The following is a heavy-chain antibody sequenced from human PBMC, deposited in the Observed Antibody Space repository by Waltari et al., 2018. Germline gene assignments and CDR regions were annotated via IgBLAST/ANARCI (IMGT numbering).Heavy chain of an antibody. CDR2: IYYTGRT. D-gene: IGHD3-10*01. Sequence: QVQLQESGPGLVKASETLSLTCTVSGGSISSGGYYWSWIRQHPGKGLEWIWYIYYTGRTDYNPSLKSRVSISVETSKNQFSLKLSSVTAADTAVYYCATNHYGTGKGWFDPWGQGTPVTVSS. CDR1: GGSISSGGYY. CDR3: ATNHYGTGKGWFDP. J-gene: IGHJ5*02. V-gene: IGHV4-31*03.